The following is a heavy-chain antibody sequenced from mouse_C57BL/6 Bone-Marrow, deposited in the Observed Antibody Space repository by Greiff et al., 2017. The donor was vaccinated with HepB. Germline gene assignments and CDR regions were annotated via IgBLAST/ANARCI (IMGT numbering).Heavy chain of an antibody. CDR2: ISSGSSTI. CDR1: GFTFSDYG. V-gene: IGHV5-17*01. D-gene: IGHD1-1*01. CDR3: ARRIYYYGNSYDYYAIDY. J-gene: IGHJ4*01. Sequence: DVQLVESGGGLVKPGGSLKLSCAASGFTFSDYGMHWVRQAPEKGLEWVAYISSGSSTIYYADTVKGRFTISRDNAKNTLFLQMTSLRSEDTAMYYCARRIYYYGNSYDYYAIDYWGQGTSVTVSS.